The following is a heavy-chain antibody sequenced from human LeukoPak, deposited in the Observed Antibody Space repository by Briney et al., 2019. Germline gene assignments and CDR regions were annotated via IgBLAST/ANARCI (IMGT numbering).Heavy chain of an antibody. CDR3: ARGAGWYGN. D-gene: IGHD6-19*01. CDR1: GGSISSYY. J-gene: IGHJ4*02. CDR2: IRYSGTT. Sequence: SETLSLTCTVSGGSISSYYWSWIRQSPGKGLEWIAYIRYSGTTNYNPSLKSRVTISLDTSKNQFSLKLTSVTAADTAVYYCARGAGWYGNWGQGTLVTVSS. V-gene: IGHV4-59*01.